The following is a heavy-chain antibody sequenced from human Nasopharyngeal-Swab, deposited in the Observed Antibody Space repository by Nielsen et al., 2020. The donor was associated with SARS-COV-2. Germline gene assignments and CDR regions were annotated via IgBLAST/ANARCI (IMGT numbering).Heavy chain of an antibody. D-gene: IGHD3-3*01. J-gene: IGHJ6*03. CDR3: ASTKLELRFLGPLNYYSFYMDV. V-gene: IGHV4-4*07. CDR2: VSDIGSA. Sequence: SETLSLTCTVSGASMSSYFWSWIRQPPRQGLEWIGRVSDIGSANYNPSLESRVTISVDTSKRQFSLKLNSVTAADTAVYYCASTKLELRFLGPLNYYSFYMDVWGRGTPVTVSS. CDR1: GASMSSYF.